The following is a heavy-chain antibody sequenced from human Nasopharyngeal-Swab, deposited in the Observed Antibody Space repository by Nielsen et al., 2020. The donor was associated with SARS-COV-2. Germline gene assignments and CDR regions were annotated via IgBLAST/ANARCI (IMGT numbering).Heavy chain of an antibody. CDR2: INPSGGST. CDR1: GYTFTSYY. V-gene: IGHV1-46*01. CDR3: ARGGLWFGASYYFDY. Sequence: ASAKVSCKASGYTFTSYYMHWVRQAPGQGLEWMGIINPSGGSTSYAQKFQGRVTMTRDTSTSTVYMELSSLRSEDTAVYYCARGGLWFGASYYFDYWGQGTLVTVSS. J-gene: IGHJ4*02. D-gene: IGHD3-10*01.